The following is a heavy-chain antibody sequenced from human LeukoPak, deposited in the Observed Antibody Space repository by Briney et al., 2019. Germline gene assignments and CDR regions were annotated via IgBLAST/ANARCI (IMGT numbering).Heavy chain of an antibody. J-gene: IGHJ6*02. D-gene: IGHD6-25*01. CDR3: ARLGLIAADYYGMDV. CDR1: GYTFTSYG. CDR2: ISAYNGNT. Sequence: ASVKVSRKASGYTFTSYGISGVRQAPGQGREWMGWISAYNGNTNYAQKLQGRVTMATDTTTSTAYMELGGQRSDDTAVYYCARLGLIAADYYGMDVWGQGTTVTVSS. V-gene: IGHV1-18*01.